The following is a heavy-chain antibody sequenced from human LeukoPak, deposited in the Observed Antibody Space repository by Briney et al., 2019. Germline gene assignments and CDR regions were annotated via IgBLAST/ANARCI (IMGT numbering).Heavy chain of an antibody. CDR3: ARVGSGSKYNWFDP. D-gene: IGHD1-26*01. J-gene: IGHJ5*02. Sequence: GGSLRLSCAASGFTFSSYEMNWVRQAPGKGLEWVSYISSSGSTIYYADPVKGRFTISRDNAKNSLYLQMNSLRAEDTAVYYCARVGSGSKYNWFDPWGQGTLVTVSS. CDR2: ISSSGSTI. CDR1: GFTFSSYE. V-gene: IGHV3-48*03.